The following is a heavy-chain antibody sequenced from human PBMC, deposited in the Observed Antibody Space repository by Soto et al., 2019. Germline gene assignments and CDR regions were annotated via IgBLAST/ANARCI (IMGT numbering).Heavy chain of an antibody. CDR3: ARSSYSHGSGNYFPFVY. Sequence: EVQLLESGGGLVQPGGSLRLSCAASGFTFSNYGMSWVRQAPGKGLEWVSSISRSGGDTYYADSVKVRFTISRDNSKNTLYLQMNSLTADDTALYYCARSSYSHGSGNYFPFVYWGQGTLVTVSS. CDR1: GFTFSNYG. V-gene: IGHV3-23*01. D-gene: IGHD3-10*01. CDR2: ISRSGGDT. J-gene: IGHJ4*02.